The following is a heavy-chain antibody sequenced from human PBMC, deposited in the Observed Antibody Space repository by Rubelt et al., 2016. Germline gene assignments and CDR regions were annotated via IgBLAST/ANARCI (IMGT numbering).Heavy chain of an antibody. CDR3: AKGRLYSGVAYFDS. D-gene: IGHD2-15*01. V-gene: IGHV3-23*01. J-gene: IGHJ4*02. CDR1: GFTFSNYD. Sequence: EVQLLESGGGLVQPGGSLRLSCAASGFTFSNYDMNWVRQAPGKGLECVSTISGSGGSTYYADSVKGRFTIPRDNSKNTLYLQLNGLKAEETAVYYCAKGRLYSGVAYFDSWGQGALVTVSP. CDR2: ISGSGGST.